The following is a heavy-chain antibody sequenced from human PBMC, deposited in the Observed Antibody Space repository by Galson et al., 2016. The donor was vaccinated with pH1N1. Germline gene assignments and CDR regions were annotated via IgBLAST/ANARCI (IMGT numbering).Heavy chain of an antibody. V-gene: IGHV1-69*13. D-gene: IGHD3-22*01. Sequence: SVKVSCKASGCTFSSFAISWVRQAPGQGLEWMGGIIGMFGTTNYAQRFQGRLTITADEMTSTAYMELSSLRSEDTAVYYCARSSGYSPAYFHPWGQGTLVTVSS. CDR1: GCTFSSFA. CDR2: IIGMFGTT. CDR3: ARSSGYSPAYFHP. J-gene: IGHJ1*01.